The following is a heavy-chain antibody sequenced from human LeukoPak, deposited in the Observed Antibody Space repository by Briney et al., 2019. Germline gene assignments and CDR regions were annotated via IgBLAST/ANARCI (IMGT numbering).Heavy chain of an antibody. CDR2: ISYDGSNK. Sequence: GGSLRLSCAASGFTFSSYAMHWVRQAPGKGLEWVAVISYDGSNKYYADSVKARFTISRDNSQNTVSLQLNNLRIEDAALYYCAKTSLSDPSGHYYYMDVWGKGTTVTVSS. CDR3: AKTSLSDPSGHYYYMDV. V-gene: IGHV3-30*04. CDR1: GFTFSSYA. D-gene: IGHD3-3*01. J-gene: IGHJ6*03.